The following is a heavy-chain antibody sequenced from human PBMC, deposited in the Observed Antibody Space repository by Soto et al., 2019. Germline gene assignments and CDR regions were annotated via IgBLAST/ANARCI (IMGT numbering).Heavy chain of an antibody. D-gene: IGHD3-22*01. CDR2: TDSDGSFT. J-gene: IGHJ4*02. CDR3: ARDLTHPPSRHYYDSSVYWG. Sequence: GESLKISCIASGFTFSNYWMHWVRQTPEKGLVWISHTDSDGSFTTYADSVKGRFTISRDNAKNTLYLQMNSLRAEDTAVYYCARDLTHPPSRHYYDSSVYWGWGQGTLVTVSS. CDR1: GFTFSNYW. V-gene: IGHV3-74*01.